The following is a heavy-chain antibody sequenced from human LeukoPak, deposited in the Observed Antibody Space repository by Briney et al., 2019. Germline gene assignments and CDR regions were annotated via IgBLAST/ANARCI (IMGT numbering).Heavy chain of an antibody. J-gene: IGHJ4*02. Sequence: PGGSLRLSCAASGFTFSSYWMNWVRRAPGKGLVWVSRIASDGSSTTYADSVKGRFRISRDNAKNTLYLQMNSLRVEDTAVYYCARGRPHGNDYWGEGTLVTVSS. D-gene: IGHD4-23*01. CDR2: IASDGSST. CDR3: ARGRPHGNDY. V-gene: IGHV3-74*01. CDR1: GFTFSSYW.